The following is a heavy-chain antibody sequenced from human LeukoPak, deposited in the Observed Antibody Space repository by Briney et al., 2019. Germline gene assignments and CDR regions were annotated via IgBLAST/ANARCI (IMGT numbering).Heavy chain of an antibody. CDR1: GGSFSGYF. D-gene: IGHD1-1*01. V-gene: IGHV4-34*01. CDR2: INNSGST. Sequence: SETLSLTCGVYGGSFSGYFLSWIRQPPGKGLEWIGEINNSGSTNYNPSLKSRVTISVDTSKNHFPLKVTSVTAADTAVYYCAIGRWNADSEYWGQGTLVTVAS. J-gene: IGHJ4*02. CDR3: AIGRWNADSEY.